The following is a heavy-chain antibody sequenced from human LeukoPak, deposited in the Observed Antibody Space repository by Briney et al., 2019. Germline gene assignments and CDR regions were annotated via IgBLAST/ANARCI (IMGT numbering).Heavy chain of an antibody. J-gene: IGHJ3*02. V-gene: IGHV1-2*02. Sequence: ASVKVSCKASGYTFTGYYMHWVRQAPGQGLEWMGWINPNSGGTNYAQKFQGRVTMTRDTSISTAYTELSRLRSDDTAVYYCARGAAYFDWLSHDAFDIWGQGTMVTVSS. CDR1: GYTFTGYY. CDR3: ARGAAYFDWLSHDAFDI. CDR2: INPNSGGT. D-gene: IGHD3-9*01.